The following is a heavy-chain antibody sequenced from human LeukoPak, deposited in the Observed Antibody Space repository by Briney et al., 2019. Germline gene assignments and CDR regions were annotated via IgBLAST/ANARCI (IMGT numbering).Heavy chain of an antibody. CDR2: ISSSGSTI. V-gene: IGHV3-48*03. CDR3: GRGTNDYPGSDY. D-gene: IGHD3-16*01. CDR1: GFTFSSYE. Sequence: GGSLRLSCAASGFTFSSYEMNWVRQAPGKGLEWVSYISSSGSTIYYADSVKGRFTISRDNAKNSVFLEMNSLRAEDTAVYYCGRGTNDYPGSDYWGQGTLVTVSS. J-gene: IGHJ4*02.